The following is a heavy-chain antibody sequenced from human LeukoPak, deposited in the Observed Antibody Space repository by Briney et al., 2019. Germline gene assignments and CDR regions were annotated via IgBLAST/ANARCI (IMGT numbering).Heavy chain of an antibody. J-gene: IGHJ4*02. CDR1: GGSFSGYY. Sequence: SETLSLTCAVYGGSFSGYYWSWIRQPPGKGLEWIGEINHSGSTNYNPSLKSRVTISVDTSKNQFSLKLSSVTAADTAVYYCAAGWYYDYVWGSYRPTYYFDYWGQGTPVTVSS. V-gene: IGHV4-34*01. CDR3: AAGWYYDYVWGSYRPTYYFDY. D-gene: IGHD3-16*02. CDR2: INHSGST.